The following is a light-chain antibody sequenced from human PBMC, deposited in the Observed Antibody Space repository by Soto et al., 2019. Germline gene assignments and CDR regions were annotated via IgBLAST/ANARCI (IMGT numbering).Light chain of an antibody. CDR3: QQYNSYSQT. V-gene: IGKV1-5*01. J-gene: IGKJ1*01. Sequence: DIQMTQSPSTLSASVGDRVTITCRASQSISSWLAWYQQKPGKAPKLLIYDASSLESGVPSRFSGSGSGTEFTLTISSLQPDDFATYYCQQYNSYSQTFGKGTKVEI. CDR1: QSISSW. CDR2: DAS.